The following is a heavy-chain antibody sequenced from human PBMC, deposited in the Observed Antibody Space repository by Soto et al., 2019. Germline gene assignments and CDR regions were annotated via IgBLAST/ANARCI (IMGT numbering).Heavy chain of an antibody. CDR1: GYTFTSYA. D-gene: IGHD3-3*01. J-gene: IGHJ6*02. Sequence: QVQLVQSGAEVKKPGASVKVSCKASGYTFTSYAMHWVRQAPGQRLEWMGWINAGNGNTKYSQKFQGRVTITRDTSASTADTELSSLRSEDTAVYYCARARITIFGVVTNYGMDVWGQGTTVTVSS. CDR3: ARARITIFGVVTNYGMDV. CDR2: INAGNGNT. V-gene: IGHV1-3*01.